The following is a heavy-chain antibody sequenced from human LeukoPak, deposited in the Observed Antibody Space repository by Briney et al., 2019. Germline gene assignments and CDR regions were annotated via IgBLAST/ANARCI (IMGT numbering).Heavy chain of an antibody. J-gene: IGHJ4*02. CDR3: VKDDYFDSSGNFDY. CDR1: GVTFSRYA. CDR2: ISSDGGST. D-gene: IGHD3-22*01. V-gene: IGHV3-64D*06. Sequence: GGSLRLSCTASGVTFSRYAMHWVRHAPGKGREYVLEISSDGGSTYYADSVKGRFTISRENSQKPLYLQMSSLRAEDTAVYYCVKDDYFDSSGNFDYWGQGTLVTVSS.